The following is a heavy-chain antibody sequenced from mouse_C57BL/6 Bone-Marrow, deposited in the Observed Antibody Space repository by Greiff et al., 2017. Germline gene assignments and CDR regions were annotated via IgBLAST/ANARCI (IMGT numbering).Heavy chain of an antibody. CDR2: INPNNGGT. D-gene: IGHD1-1*01. V-gene: IGHV1-22*01. J-gene: IGHJ3*01. CDR3: ARPYGSSAFAY. CDR1: GYTFTDYN. Sequence: EVKLMESGPELVKPGASVKMSCKASGYTFTDYNMHWVKQSPGKSLEWIGYINPNNGGTSYNQKFKGKATLTVNKSSSTAYMELRSLTSEDSAVDYCARPYGSSAFAYWGQGTLVTVSA.